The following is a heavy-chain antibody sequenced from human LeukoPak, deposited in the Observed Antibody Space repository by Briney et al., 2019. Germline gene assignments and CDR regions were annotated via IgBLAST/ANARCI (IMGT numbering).Heavy chain of an antibody. J-gene: IGHJ4*02. D-gene: IGHD5-18*01. CDR3: ARHVPPNTAMVRN. Sequence: SETLSLTCTVSGGSISSSSYYWGWIRQPPGKGLEWIGSIYCSGSTYYNPSLKSRVTISVDTSKNQFSLKLSSVTAADTAVYYCARHVPPNTAMVRNWGQGTLVTVSS. CDR1: GGSISSSSYY. V-gene: IGHV4-39*01. CDR2: IYCSGST.